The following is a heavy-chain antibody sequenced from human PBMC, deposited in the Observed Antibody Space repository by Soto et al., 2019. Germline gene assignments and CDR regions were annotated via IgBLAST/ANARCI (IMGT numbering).Heavy chain of an antibody. J-gene: IGHJ4*01. V-gene: IGHV2-5*02. D-gene: IGHD6-19*01. Sequence: SGPTLVNPTQTLTLTCTFSGFSLITSGVGVGWIRQPPGKALEWLAFIYWDDDKRYSPSLGSRLTIAKDTSKNQVVLTMTNMDPVDTATYFCAHRVPGSTTGWNLGIYDYWGHGTPVPIS. CDR2: IYWDDDK. CDR1: GFSLITSGVG. CDR3: AHRVPGSTTGWNLGIYDY.